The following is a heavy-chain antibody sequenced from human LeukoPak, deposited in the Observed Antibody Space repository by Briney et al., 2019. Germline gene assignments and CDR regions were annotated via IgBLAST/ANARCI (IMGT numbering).Heavy chain of an antibody. CDR2: MNPNSGNT. Sequence: ASVKVSCKASGYTFTSYDINWVRQAPGQGLEWMGWMNPNSGNTGYAQKFQGGVTITRNTSISTAYMELSSLRSEDTAVYYCARDNYYYYMDVWGKGTPVTVSS. CDR3: ARDNYYYYMDV. CDR1: GYTFTSYD. V-gene: IGHV1-8*03. J-gene: IGHJ6*03.